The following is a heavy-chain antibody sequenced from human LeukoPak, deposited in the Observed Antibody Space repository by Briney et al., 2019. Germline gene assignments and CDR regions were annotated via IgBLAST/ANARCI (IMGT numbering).Heavy chain of an antibody. CDR2: INPNSGGT. V-gene: IGHV1-2*02. CDR3: ARDPGNIVVVPAAPYGMDV. CDR1: GYTFTGYY. D-gene: IGHD2-2*01. Sequence: ASVKVSCKASGYTFTGYYMHWARQAPGQGLEWMGWINPNSGGTNYAQKFQGRVTMTRDTSISTAYMELSRLRSDDTAVYYCARDPGNIVVVPAAPYGMDVWGQGTTVTVSS. J-gene: IGHJ6*02.